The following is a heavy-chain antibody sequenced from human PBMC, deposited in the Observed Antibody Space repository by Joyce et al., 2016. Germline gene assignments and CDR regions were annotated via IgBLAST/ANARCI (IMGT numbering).Heavy chain of an antibody. V-gene: IGHV3-23*01. Sequence: EVQLLESGGGLVQPGGSLRLSCAASGFTFVGYAMSWVRQAPGKGLGGVSAIGAGSRGTHYADSVRCRFTISRDDSDNSLYLHMSGLRSDDTAVYYCVRPRVAVAGTRWFDPWGQGTLVTVSS. D-gene: IGHD6-13*01. CDR1: GFTFVGYA. CDR3: VRPRVAVAGTRWFDP. CDR2: IGAGSRGT. J-gene: IGHJ5*02.